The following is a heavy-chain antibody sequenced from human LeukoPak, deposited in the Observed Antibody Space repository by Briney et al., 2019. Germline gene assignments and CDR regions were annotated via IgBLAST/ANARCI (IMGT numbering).Heavy chain of an antibody. CDR3: ARLGTVFPTYSSGWSYFDY. CDR1: GGSISSSSYY. CDR2: IYYSGST. D-gene: IGHD6-19*01. V-gene: IGHV4-39*07. Sequence: SETLSLTCTVSGGSISSSSYYWGWIRQPPGKGLEWIGSIYYSGSTNYNPSLKSRVTISVDTSKNQFSLKLSSVTAADTAVYYCARLGTVFPTYSSGWSYFDYWGQGTLVTVSS. J-gene: IGHJ4*02.